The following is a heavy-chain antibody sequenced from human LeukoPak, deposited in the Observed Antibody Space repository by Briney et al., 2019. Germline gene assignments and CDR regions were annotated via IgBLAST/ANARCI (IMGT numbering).Heavy chain of an antibody. D-gene: IGHD2-2*01. J-gene: IGHJ4*02. CDR2: IRHDGSNK. CDR1: GYTFSSYG. V-gene: IGHV3-30*02. Sequence: GGSLRLSCAASGYTFSSYGMHWVRQAPGKGLEWVAFIRHDGSNKYYADSVKGRFTISRDNSKNTLYLQMNSLRAEDTAVYYCAKVGGPGYCSSTSCSFDYWGQGTLVTVSS. CDR3: AKVGGPGYCSSTSCSFDY.